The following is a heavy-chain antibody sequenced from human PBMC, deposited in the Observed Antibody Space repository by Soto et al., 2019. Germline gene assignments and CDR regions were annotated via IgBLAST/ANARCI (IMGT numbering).Heavy chain of an antibody. V-gene: IGHV3-7*01. Sequence: EVQLVESGGGLVQPGGSLRLSCAASGFSFSSHWMSWVRQAPGKGLEWVASIKEDGSREYYVDSVKGRFTISRDTAKNSVYLQMSSLRVEDTAVYYCARDPSATDTAWYYFDFWGQGTLVTVS. J-gene: IGHJ4*02. CDR3: ARDPSATDTAWYYFDF. CDR2: IKEDGSRE. CDR1: GFSFSSHW. D-gene: IGHD2-21*02.